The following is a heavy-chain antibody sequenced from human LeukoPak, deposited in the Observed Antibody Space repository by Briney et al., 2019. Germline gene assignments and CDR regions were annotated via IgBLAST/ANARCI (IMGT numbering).Heavy chain of an antibody. D-gene: IGHD4-17*01. CDR2: ISAYNGNT. Sequence: ASVKVSCKASGYTFTSYGISWVRQAPGQGLEWMGWISAYNGNTNYAQKLQGRVTMTTDTSTSTAYVELRSLRSDDTAVYYCARDVTGSGDYFSDWGQGTLVTVSS. J-gene: IGHJ4*02. CDR3: ARDVTGSGDYFSD. CDR1: GYTFTSYG. V-gene: IGHV1-18*01.